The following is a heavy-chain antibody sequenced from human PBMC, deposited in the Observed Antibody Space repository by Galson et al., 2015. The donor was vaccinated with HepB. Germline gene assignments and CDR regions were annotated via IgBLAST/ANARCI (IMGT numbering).Heavy chain of an antibody. D-gene: IGHD3-3*02. CDR3: ARSSLGWFDP. CDR2: ISIDANSI. V-gene: IGHV3-11*01. J-gene: IGHJ5*02. Sequence: CAASGFIFSDYYMSWIRQAPGKGLEWISYISIDANSILYADSVKGRFTISRDNAKNSLYLQMNNLRAEDTAVYYCARSSLGWFDPWGQGTLVTVSS. CDR1: GFIFSDYY.